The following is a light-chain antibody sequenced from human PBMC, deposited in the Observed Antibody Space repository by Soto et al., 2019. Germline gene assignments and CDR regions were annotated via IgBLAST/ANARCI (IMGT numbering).Light chain of an antibody. CDR1: QSVSSN. V-gene: IGKV3-15*01. Sequence: EIVITQSPATVSLSPVERSTLSCMASQSVSSNLAWYQQKPGQAPRLLIYGASTRATGIPARFSGSGSGTEFTLTISSLQSEDFAVYYCQQHGRSPITFGQGTRLEIK. J-gene: IGKJ5*01. CDR3: QQHGRSPIT. CDR2: GAS.